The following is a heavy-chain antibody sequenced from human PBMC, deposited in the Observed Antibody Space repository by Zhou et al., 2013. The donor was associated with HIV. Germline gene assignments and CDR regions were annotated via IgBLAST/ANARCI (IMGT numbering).Heavy chain of an antibody. Sequence: EVQLVESGGGLVQPGGSLRLSCAASGFTFSSYWMHWVRQAPGKGLVWVSRINRDGSSTSYADSVKGRITISRDNAKNTLFLQMKSLRVEDTAVYYCARDDGSGSWWLDYVGPGNPGHRLL. J-gene: IGHJ4*02. CDR3: ARDDGSGSWWLDY. V-gene: IGHV3-74*01. CDR2: INRDGSST. D-gene: IGHD3-10*01. CDR1: GFTFSSYW.